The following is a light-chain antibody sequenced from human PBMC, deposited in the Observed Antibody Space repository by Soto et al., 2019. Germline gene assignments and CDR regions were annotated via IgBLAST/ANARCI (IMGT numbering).Light chain of an antibody. J-gene: IGKJ1*01. CDR1: QSVSSN. Sequence: EIVITQSPVSLSVSPGERATLSCRASQSVSSNLAWYQQRPGQAPRLLIYGASTRATGIPARFSGSWSRTEFTLTISSLQSEDFAVYYCQQYHNWPAFGQGTKVDIK. CDR3: QQYHNWPA. V-gene: IGKV3-15*01. CDR2: GAS.